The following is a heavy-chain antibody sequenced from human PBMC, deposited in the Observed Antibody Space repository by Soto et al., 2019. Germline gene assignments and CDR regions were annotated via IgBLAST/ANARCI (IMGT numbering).Heavy chain of an antibody. J-gene: IGHJ3*02. CDR2: IYYSGST. CDR1: GGSISSGDYY. Sequence: KSSETLSLTCTVSGGSISSGDYYWSWIRQPPGKGLEWIGYIYYSGSTYYNPSLKSRVTISVDTSKNQFSLKLSSVTAADTAVYYCARSNGTTIFGVVTCPDAFDIWGQGTMVTVSS. V-gene: IGHV4-30-4*01. D-gene: IGHD3-3*01. CDR3: ARSNGTTIFGVVTCPDAFDI.